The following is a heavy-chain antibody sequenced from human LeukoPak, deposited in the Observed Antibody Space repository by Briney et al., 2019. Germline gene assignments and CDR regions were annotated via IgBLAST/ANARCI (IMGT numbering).Heavy chain of an antibody. J-gene: IGHJ4*02. CDR3: TRETVWSLDY. V-gene: IGHV3-74*01. Sequence: VGSLRLSCAASGFTFSSYWMHWVRQAPGKGLVWVSRINTDGSSTSYADSVKGRFTISRDNAKNTLYLQMNSLRAEDTAVYYCTRETVWSLDYWGQGTLVTVSS. CDR2: INTDGSST. CDR1: GFTFSSYW. D-gene: IGHD2-8*01.